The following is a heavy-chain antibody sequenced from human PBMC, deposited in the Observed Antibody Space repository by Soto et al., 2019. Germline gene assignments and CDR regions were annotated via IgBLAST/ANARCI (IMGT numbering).Heavy chain of an antibody. CDR3: ARGPLVATIEGYYFDY. J-gene: IGHJ4*02. CDR1: GGSFSGYY. CDR2: INHSGST. Sequence: QVQLQQWGAGLLKPSETLSLTCAVYGGSFSGYYWSWIRQPPGQGLEWIGEINHSGSTNYNPSLKSRVTISVDTSKNQFSLKLSSVTAADTAVYYCARGPLVATIEGYYFDYWGQGTLVTVSS. V-gene: IGHV4-34*01. D-gene: IGHD5-12*01.